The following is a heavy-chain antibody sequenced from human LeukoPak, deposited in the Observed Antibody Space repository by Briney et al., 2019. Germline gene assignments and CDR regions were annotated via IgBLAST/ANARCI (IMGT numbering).Heavy chain of an antibody. Sequence: PGGSLRLSCAASGFTFSSYWMTWVRQAPGKGLEWVANIKQDGSEKYYVDSVKGRFTISRDNAKNSLYLQRNSLRAEDTAVYYCARDVVNRIINYYYMDVWGKGTTVTVSS. CDR2: IKQDGSEK. V-gene: IGHV3-7*01. CDR3: ARDVVNRIINYYYMDV. D-gene: IGHD3-10*01. J-gene: IGHJ6*03. CDR1: GFTFSSYW.